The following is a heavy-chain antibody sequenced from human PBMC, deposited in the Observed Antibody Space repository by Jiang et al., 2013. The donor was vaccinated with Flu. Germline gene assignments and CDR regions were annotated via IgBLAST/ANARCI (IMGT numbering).Heavy chain of an antibody. CDR3: ARGIGGPQAYSSSWGSRFDY. CDR1: GGSFSGYY. V-gene: IGHV4-34*01. CDR2: INHSGST. D-gene: IGHD6-13*01. J-gene: IGHJ4*02. Sequence: VYGGSFSGYYWSWIRQPPGKGLEWIGEINHSGSTNYNPSLKSRVTISVDTSKNQFSLKLSSVTAADTAVYYCARGIGGPQAYSSSWGSRFDYWGQGTLVTVSS.